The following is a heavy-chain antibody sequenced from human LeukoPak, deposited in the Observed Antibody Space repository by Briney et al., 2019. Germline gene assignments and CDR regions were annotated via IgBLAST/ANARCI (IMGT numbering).Heavy chain of an antibody. J-gene: IGHJ5*02. CDR3: ARGGAAGINWFDP. D-gene: IGHD6-13*01. V-gene: IGHV1-69*13. CDR2: IIPIFGTA. Sequence: ASVKVSCKASGGTFSSYAISWVRQAPGQGLEWMGGIIPIFGTANYAQKFQGRVTITADESTSTAYMELSSLRSEDTAVYYCARGGAAGINWFDPWGQGTLVTVSS. CDR1: GGTFSSYA.